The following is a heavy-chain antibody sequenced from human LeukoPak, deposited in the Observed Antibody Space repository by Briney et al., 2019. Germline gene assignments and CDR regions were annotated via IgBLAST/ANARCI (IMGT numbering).Heavy chain of an antibody. V-gene: IGHV4-59*11. CDR1: GVSISGHY. CDR3: ARLLDNDSSGDPDTFDM. CDR2: VYYSGRT. J-gene: IGHJ3*02. Sequence: PSETLSLTCTVSGVSISGHYWSWIRQPPGNGLEWIGFVYYSGRTRYNPSLHSRVTISADTSMNHLSLKLTSVTAADTAVYYCARLLDNDSSGDPDTFDMWGQGIKVTVSS. D-gene: IGHD3-22*01.